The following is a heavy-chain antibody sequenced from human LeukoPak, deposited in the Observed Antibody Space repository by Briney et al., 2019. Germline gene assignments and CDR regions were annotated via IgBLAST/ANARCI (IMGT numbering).Heavy chain of an antibody. CDR1: GFTFSSYA. CDR2: ISGSGGST. V-gene: IGHV3-23*01. J-gene: IGHJ3*02. CDR3: AKVYSSGWYSGAFDI. Sequence: GESLRLSCAASGFTFSSYAMSWVRQAAGKGLEWVSAISGSGGSTYYADSVKGRFTISRDNSKNTLYLQMNSLRAEDTAVYYCAKVYSSGWYSGAFDIWGQGTMVTVSS. D-gene: IGHD6-19*01.